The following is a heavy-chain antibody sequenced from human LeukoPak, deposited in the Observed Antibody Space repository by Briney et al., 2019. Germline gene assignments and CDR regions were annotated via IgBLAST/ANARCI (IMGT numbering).Heavy chain of an antibody. CDR3: ARSAMATITRGYGMDV. CDR2: ISAYNGST. Sequence: ASVEVSCKASGYTFTSYGISWVRQAPGQGLEWVAWISAYNGSTNYAQKLQGRVTMTTDTSTSTAYMELRSLRSDDTAVYYCARSAMATITRGYGMDVWGQGTTVTVSS. V-gene: IGHV1-18*01. J-gene: IGHJ6*02. D-gene: IGHD5-24*01. CDR1: GYTFTSYG.